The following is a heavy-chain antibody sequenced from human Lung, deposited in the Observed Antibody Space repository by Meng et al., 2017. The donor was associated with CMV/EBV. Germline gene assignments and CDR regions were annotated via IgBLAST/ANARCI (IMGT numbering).Heavy chain of an antibody. CDR1: GGSISSSNW. CDR2: IYHSGST. J-gene: IGHJ4*02. V-gene: IGHV4-4*02. D-gene: IGHD6-19*01. CDR3: ASFPPPGKQWLVTDY. Sequence: QVQLQASGPGLVKPSGTLSRTCAVSGGSISSSNWWSWVRQPPGKGLEWIGEIYHSGSTNYNPSLKSRVTISVDKSKNQFSLKLSSVTAADTAVYYCASFPPPGKQWLVTDYWGQGTLVTVSS.